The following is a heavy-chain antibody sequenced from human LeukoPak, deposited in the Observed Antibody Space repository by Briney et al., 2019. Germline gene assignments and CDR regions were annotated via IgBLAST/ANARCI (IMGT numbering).Heavy chain of an antibody. D-gene: IGHD6-19*01. J-gene: IGHJ4*02. CDR1: GYTFTCYY. V-gene: IGHV1-2*04. Sequence: GASVKVSCKASGYTFTCYYMHWVRQAPGQGLEWMGWINPNSGGTNYAQKFQGWVTMTRDTSISTAYMELSRLRSDDTAVYYCARVVAGTWGVFDYWGQGTLVTVSS. CDR2: INPNSGGT. CDR3: ARVVAGTWGVFDY.